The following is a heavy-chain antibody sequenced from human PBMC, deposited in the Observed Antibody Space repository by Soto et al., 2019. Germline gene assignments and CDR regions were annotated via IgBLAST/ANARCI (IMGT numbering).Heavy chain of an antibody. D-gene: IGHD3-22*01. V-gene: IGHV3-15*01. J-gene: IGHJ4*02. Sequence: GGSLRLSCAASGFTVSSNYMSWVRQAPGKGLEWVGRIKSKTDGGTTDYAAPVKGRFTISRDDSKNTLYLQMNSLKTEDTAVYYCTTAWDSSGYYGDYFDYWGQGTLVTVSS. CDR1: GFTVSSNY. CDR3: TTAWDSSGYYGDYFDY. CDR2: IKSKTDGGTT.